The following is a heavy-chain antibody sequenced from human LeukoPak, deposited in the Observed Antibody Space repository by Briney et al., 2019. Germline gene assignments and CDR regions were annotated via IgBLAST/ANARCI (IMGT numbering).Heavy chain of an antibody. CDR2: INPNSGGT. Sequence: ASVKVSCKASGYAFTGYYMHWVRQAPGQGLEWMGWINPNSGGTNYAQKFQGRVTMTRDTSISTAYMELSRLRSDDTAVYFCASLAARRYYYYMDVWGKGTTVTVSS. V-gene: IGHV1-2*02. D-gene: IGHD6-6*01. CDR3: ASLAARRYYYYMDV. CDR1: GYAFTGYY. J-gene: IGHJ6*03.